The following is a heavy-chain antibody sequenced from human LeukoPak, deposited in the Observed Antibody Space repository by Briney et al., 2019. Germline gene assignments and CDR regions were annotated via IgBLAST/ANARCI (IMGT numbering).Heavy chain of an antibody. Sequence: PGGSLRLSCAASGFTFSDYHMSWLRQAPGKGLECDSYISSSGSTIYYADSVKGRFTISRDNAQNSLYLQMNSLRAEDTAVYYCARVVVVPAAMSQSYYYYGMDVWGQGTTVTVS. J-gene: IGHJ6*02. CDR2: ISSSGSTI. V-gene: IGHV3-11*01. CDR3: ARVVVVPAAMSQSYYYYGMDV. D-gene: IGHD2-2*01. CDR1: GFTFSDYH.